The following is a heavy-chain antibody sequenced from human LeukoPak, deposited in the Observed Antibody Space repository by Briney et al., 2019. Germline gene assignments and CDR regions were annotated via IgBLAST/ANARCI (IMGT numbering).Heavy chain of an antibody. D-gene: IGHD3-22*01. V-gene: IGHV3-30*01. Sequence: PGRSLRLSCAASGFTFSSYAMHWVRQAPGKGLEWVSIISSGGSYEYYADSVKGRSTISRDNSKNTLYLQLNSLRSDDTAVYYCARDLGHYDSSGYPQDYWGQGTLVTVSS. CDR1: GFTFSSYA. J-gene: IGHJ4*02. CDR2: ISSGGSYE. CDR3: ARDLGHYDSSGYPQDY.